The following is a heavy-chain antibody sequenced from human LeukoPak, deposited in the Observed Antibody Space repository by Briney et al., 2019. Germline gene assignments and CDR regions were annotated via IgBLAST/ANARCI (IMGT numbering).Heavy chain of an antibody. Sequence: SETLSLTCTVSGGSISSYYWSWIRQPPGKGLEWIGYIYYSGSTNYNPSLKSRVTISVGTSKNQFSLKLSSVTAADTAVYYCARIIGSSEDPYFDYWGQGTLVTVSS. CDR3: ARIIGSSEDPYFDY. J-gene: IGHJ4*02. CDR1: GGSISSYY. D-gene: IGHD6-6*01. V-gene: IGHV4-59*01. CDR2: IYYSGST.